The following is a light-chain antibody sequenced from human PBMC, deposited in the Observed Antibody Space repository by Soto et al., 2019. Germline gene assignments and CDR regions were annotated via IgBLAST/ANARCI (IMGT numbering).Light chain of an antibody. Sequence: EIVLTQSPGTLSLSPGERATLSCRASQSVSSSYLAWYQQEPGQAPRLLIYGASSRATGIPDRFSGSGSGTDFTLTISRLEPEDFAVYYCQQRVTFGPGTKVDIK. J-gene: IGKJ3*01. CDR3: QQRVT. V-gene: IGKV3-20*01. CDR1: QSVSSSY. CDR2: GAS.